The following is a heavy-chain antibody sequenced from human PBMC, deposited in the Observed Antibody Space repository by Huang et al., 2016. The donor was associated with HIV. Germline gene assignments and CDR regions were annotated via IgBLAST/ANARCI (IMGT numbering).Heavy chain of an antibody. J-gene: IGHJ4*02. CDR2: IYYSVST. V-gene: IGHV4-39*01. Sequence: QLQLQESGPGLVKPSETLSLTCTVSGGSFSSSFYYWGWIRQPPGKGLVWIGTIYYSVSTYDIPSLTGRVTISVDTAKNQFSLKLSSVTAADTAVYYCARHDPDYYGSGSYYNNPIYWGQGTLVTVSS. CDR3: ARHDPDYYGSGSYYNNPIY. D-gene: IGHD3-10*01. CDR1: GGSFSSSFYY.